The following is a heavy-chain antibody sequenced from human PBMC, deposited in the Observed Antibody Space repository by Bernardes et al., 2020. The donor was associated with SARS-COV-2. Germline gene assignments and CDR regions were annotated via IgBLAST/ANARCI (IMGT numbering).Heavy chain of an antibody. J-gene: IGHJ2*01. CDR2: IGTAGET. V-gene: IGHV3-13*01. CDR1: GFTFSSYD. Sequence: GGSLRLSCAASGFTFSSYDMHWVRQVTGKGLEWVSGIGTAGETYYPDSVKGRFAISRENAKNSMYLQINSLRAGDTAMYYCARRGSGLYWYFDLWGRGTLVTVPS. CDR3: ARRGSGLYWYFDL.